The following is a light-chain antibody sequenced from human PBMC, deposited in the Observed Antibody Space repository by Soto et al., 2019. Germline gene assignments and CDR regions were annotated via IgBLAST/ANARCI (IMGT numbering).Light chain of an antibody. V-gene: IGLV3-1*01. CDR2: EDY. CDR1: KLGDKF. CDR3: QAWDINTAV. J-gene: IGLJ1*01. Sequence: SYELTQPPSVSVSPGQTASITCSGDKLGDKFACWYQQKPGQSPVLVIYEDYKRPSGIPERFSGSNSGNTATLTISDTQAMDEAYYYCQAWDINTAVFGTGTKLTVL.